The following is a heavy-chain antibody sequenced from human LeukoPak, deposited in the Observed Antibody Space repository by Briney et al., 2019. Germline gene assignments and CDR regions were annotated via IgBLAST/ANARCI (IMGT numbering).Heavy chain of an antibody. J-gene: IGHJ4*02. D-gene: IGHD3-10*01. V-gene: IGHV4-39*01. CDR2: IYYSGST. Sequence: PSETLSLTCAVSGGSISSNSYYWGWTRQPPGKGLEWIGSIYYSGSTYYNPSLKSRVTISVDTSKNQFSLKLSSVTAADTAVYYCARATLVRGEVRYYFDYWGQGTLVMVSS. CDR1: GGSISSNSYY. CDR3: ARATLVRGEVRYYFDY.